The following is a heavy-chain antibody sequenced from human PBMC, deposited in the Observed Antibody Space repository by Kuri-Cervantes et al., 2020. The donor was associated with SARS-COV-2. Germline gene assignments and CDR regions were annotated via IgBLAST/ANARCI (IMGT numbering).Heavy chain of an antibody. CDR2: ISPNSGGT. CDR3: ARARVRGLITAYYYYGMDV. CDR1: GYTFTGYY. J-gene: IGHJ6*02. Sequence: ASVKVSCKASGYTFTGYYMHWVRQAPGQGLEWMGWISPNSGGTNYAQKFQGWVTMTRDTSINTAYMELSRLRSDDTAVYYCARARVRGLITAYYYYGMDVWGQGTTVTVSS. V-gene: IGHV1-2*04. D-gene: IGHD3-10*01.